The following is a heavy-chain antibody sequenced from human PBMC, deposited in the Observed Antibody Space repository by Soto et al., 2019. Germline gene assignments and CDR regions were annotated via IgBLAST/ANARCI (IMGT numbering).Heavy chain of an antibody. Sequence: QVQLVQSGAEVKKPGSSVKVSCKVSGGTFSSYAISWVRQAPGQGLEWMGGIIPIFGTANYAQKFQGRVTITADKSTSTAYMELSSLRSEDTAVYYCARSLYCSGGSCYSRYFDYWGQGTLVTVSS. V-gene: IGHV1-69*06. J-gene: IGHJ4*02. CDR1: GGTFSSYA. CDR3: ARSLYCSGGSCYSRYFDY. CDR2: IIPIFGTA. D-gene: IGHD2-15*01.